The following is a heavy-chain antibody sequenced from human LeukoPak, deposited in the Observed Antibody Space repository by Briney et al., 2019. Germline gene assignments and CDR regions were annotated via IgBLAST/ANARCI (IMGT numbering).Heavy chain of an antibody. J-gene: IGHJ4*02. CDR3: ARDRAWNYFDY. CDR2: ISNDGSRK. CDR1: GFTFSRHG. V-gene: IGHV3-30*03. D-gene: IGHD3-3*01. Sequence: GGSLRLSCAPSGFTFSRHGMHWVRQAPGKGLEWVAIISNDGSRKYYAHSVEGRFTISRDNSKNTLYLQMDSLRAEDTAVYYCARDRAWNYFDYWGRGTLVTVSS.